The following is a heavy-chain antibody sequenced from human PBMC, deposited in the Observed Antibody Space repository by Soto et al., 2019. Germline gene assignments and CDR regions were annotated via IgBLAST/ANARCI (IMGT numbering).Heavy chain of an antibody. CDR1: GGSISSYY. CDR2: IYTSVST. V-gene: IGHV4-4*07. Sequence: SETLSLTCTVSGGSISSYYWSWIRQPAGKGLEWVWSIYTSVSTNYYNSPKSRVPMSVDTSKNHFSLKLSSLTAEDTAVYYCARDTDYHILNGYLSIYGMDVWGQGTPVTVSS. D-gene: IGHD3-9*01. J-gene: IGHJ6*02. CDR3: ARDTDYHILNGYLSIYGMDV.